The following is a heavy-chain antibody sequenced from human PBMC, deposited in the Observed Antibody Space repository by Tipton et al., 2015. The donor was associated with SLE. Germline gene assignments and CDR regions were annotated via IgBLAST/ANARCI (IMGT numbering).Heavy chain of an antibody. CDR1: GYTFTSYY. CDR3: ARDWEIIVRASSY. D-gene: IGHD1-26*01. J-gene: IGHJ4*02. CDR2: INPSGGST. V-gene: IGHV1-46*01. Sequence: QVQLVQSGAEVKKPGASVKVSCKASGYTFTSYYIHWVRQAPGQGLEWMGIINPSGGSTSYAKKFQGRVTMTRDTSKSTIYMELSSRRSEDTAVYYCARDWEIIVRASSYWGQGTLATVSS.